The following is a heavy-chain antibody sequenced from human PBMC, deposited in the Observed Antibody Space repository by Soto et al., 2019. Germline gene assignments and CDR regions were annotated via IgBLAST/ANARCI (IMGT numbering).Heavy chain of an antibody. CDR3: ARMDPAMVGYFDH. V-gene: IGHV3-11*01. Sequence: QVQLVESGGGLVKPGGSLRLSCAASGFTFSDHYMAWIRRAPGKGLEWVSYISTSGSTIYYADSVKGRFTISRDNAKNSLFLQTTSLRAEDTAVYFCARMDPAMVGYFDHWGQGTLVTVSS. D-gene: IGHD5-18*01. J-gene: IGHJ4*02. CDR1: GFTFSDHY. CDR2: ISTSGSTI.